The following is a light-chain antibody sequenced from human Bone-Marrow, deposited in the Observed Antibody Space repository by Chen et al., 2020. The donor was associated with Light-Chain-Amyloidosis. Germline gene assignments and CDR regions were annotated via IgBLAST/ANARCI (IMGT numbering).Light chain of an antibody. Sequence: SFELTQPSPVSVSPGQTARITCSGDILAKKYARWFQQRPGQAPMLLIFKDTERPSGIPERFSGSSSGTTVTLTISGAQIDDEGDYYCYSATDNYYVFGGGTKLTVL. J-gene: IGLJ3*02. CDR2: KDT. CDR1: ILAKKY. CDR3: YSATDNYYV. V-gene: IGLV3-27*01.